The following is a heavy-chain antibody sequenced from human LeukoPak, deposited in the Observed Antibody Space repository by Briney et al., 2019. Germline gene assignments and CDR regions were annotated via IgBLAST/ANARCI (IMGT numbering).Heavy chain of an antibody. CDR1: GGTFSSYA. V-gene: IGHV1-69*01. CDR2: IIPIFGTA. CDR3: ARHHGGTYYDFWSGYSNWFDP. J-gene: IGHJ5*02. D-gene: IGHD3-3*01. Sequence: GASVKVSCKASGGTFSSYATSWVRRAPGQGLEWMGGIIPIFGTANYAQKFQGRVTITADESTSTAYMELSSLRSEDTAVYYCARHHGGTYYDFWSGYSNWFDPWGQGTLVTVSS.